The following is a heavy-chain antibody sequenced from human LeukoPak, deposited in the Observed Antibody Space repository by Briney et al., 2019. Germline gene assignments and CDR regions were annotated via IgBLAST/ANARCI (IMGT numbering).Heavy chain of an antibody. D-gene: IGHD2-21*02. V-gene: IGHV3-33*01. J-gene: IGHJ4*02. CDR1: GXTFSSYG. CDR3: ARDSCRGDCYPFDY. Sequence: GGSLRLSWAASGXTFSSYGMHWVRQAPGKGLEWVAGIWYDGNNKYYADSVKGRFAISRDNSKNTLYVQMNSLRAEDTAVYYCARDSCRGDCYPFDYWGQGTLVTVSS. CDR2: IWYDGNNK.